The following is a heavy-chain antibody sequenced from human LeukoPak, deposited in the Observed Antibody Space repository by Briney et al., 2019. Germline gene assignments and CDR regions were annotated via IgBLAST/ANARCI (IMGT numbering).Heavy chain of an antibody. V-gene: IGHV3-23*01. CDR2: ISGSGSRT. J-gene: IGHJ3*02. Sequence: PGGSLRLSCAASGFTFRSYAMSWVRQAPGKGLEWVSAISGSGSRTYYADSVKGRFTISRDNSKNTLYLQMNSLRAEDTAVYYCAKGIVGADYEDAFDIWGQGTMVTVSS. D-gene: IGHD1-26*01. CDR3: AKGIVGADYEDAFDI. CDR1: GFTFRSYA.